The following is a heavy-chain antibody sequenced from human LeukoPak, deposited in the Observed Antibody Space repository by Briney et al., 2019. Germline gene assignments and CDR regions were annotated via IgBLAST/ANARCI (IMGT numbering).Heavy chain of an antibody. V-gene: IGHV1-18*04. CDR2: INAYNGNT. J-gene: IGHJ3*02. D-gene: IGHD6-19*01. CDR1: RYTFTSYV. Sequence: AAVKVSCKASRYTFTSYVISWVRPPPGQGLEWMGCINAYNGNTNYAQKLQGRVTMNTDKSTSTDYMGLRSLGSDDTDVYYCAIAVAGTSNDAFDIWGQGTMVTVSS. CDR3: AIAVAGTSNDAFDI.